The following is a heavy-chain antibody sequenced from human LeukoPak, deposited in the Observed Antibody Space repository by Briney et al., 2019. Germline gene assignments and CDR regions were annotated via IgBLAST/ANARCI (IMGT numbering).Heavy chain of an antibody. Sequence: GRSLRLSCAASGFTFSSYGMHWVRQAPGKGLEGVAVIWYDGSNKYYADSVKGRFTISRDNSKNTLYLQMNSLRAEDTAVYYCARDFGPDYYYYGMDVWGQGTTVTVSS. CDR3: ARDFGPDYYYYGMDV. J-gene: IGHJ6*02. V-gene: IGHV3-33*01. D-gene: IGHD3-10*01. CDR1: GFTFSSYG. CDR2: IWYDGSNK.